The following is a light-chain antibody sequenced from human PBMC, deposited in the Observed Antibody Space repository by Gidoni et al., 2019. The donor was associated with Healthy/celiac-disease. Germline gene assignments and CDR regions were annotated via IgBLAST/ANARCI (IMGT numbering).Light chain of an antibody. V-gene: IGLV3-1*01. CDR3: QAWDSSTGV. Sequence: SYELSEPPSVSVSPGQTASITCSGYKLGDKYACWYQQKPGQYPVLVIYQDSKRPSGIPERFSGSNSGNTATLTISGTQAMDEADYYCQAWDSSTGVFGGGTKLTVL. CDR1: KLGDKY. J-gene: IGLJ2*01. CDR2: QDS.